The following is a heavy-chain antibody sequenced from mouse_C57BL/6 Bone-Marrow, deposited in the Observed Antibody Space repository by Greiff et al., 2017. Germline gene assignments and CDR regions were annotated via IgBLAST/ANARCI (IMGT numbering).Heavy chain of an antibody. CDR2: IYPRSGNT. CDR3: ARYYYGSTPLAY. J-gene: IGHJ3*01. CDR1: GYTFTSYG. V-gene: IGHV1-81*01. Sequence: VQLQQSGAELARPGASVKLSCKASGYTFTSYGISWVKQRTGQGLEWIGEIYPRSGNTYHNEKFKGKATLTADKSSSTAYMELRSLTSEDSAVYFCARYYYGSTPLAYWGQGTLVTVSA. D-gene: IGHD1-1*01.